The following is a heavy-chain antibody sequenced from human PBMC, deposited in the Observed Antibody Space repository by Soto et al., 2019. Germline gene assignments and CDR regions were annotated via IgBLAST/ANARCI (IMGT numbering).Heavy chain of an antibody. J-gene: IGHJ4*02. Sequence: QVQLVQSGAEVKKPGASVKVSCKASGYTFTSYGISWVRQAPGQGLEWMGWISAYNGNTNYAQKLQGRVTMTTDTSTSTAYMELRSLRSDDTAVYYCARVPRVLKQQRTSAWSGTYNYWGQGTLVTVSS. V-gene: IGHV1-18*01. CDR1: GYTFTSYG. CDR3: ARVPRVLKQQRTSAWSGTYNY. D-gene: IGHD6-13*01. CDR2: ISAYNGNT.